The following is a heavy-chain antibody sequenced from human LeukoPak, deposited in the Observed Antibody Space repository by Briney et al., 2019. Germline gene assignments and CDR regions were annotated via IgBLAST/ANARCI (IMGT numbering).Heavy chain of an antibody. CDR2: ISSSSSTI. CDR3: ARFSPDAIPPLSIWGSYRLMYYYYYMDV. D-gene: IGHD3-16*02. J-gene: IGHJ6*03. V-gene: IGHV3-48*02. CDR1: GFTFSSYS. Sequence: GGSLRLSCAASGFTFSSYSMNWVRQAPGEGLEWVSYISSSSSTIYYADSVKGRFTISRDNAKNSLYLQMNSLRDEDTAVYYCARFSPDAIPPLSIWGSYRLMYYYYYMDVWGKGTTVTVSS.